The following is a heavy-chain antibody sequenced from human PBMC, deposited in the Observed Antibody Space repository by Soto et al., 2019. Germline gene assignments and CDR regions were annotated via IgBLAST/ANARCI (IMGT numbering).Heavy chain of an antibody. CDR3: AREGYCSSGSCALYSHDYFRMDV. Sequence: QVQLVQSGGEVKKPGASVKVSCQASGYTFPRYGISWVRQAPGQGLEWMGWISAYNGNTNYAQKLKGRVTMTTGTSTSTAYMELRSLTSDDTAVYYCAREGYCSSGSCALYSHDYFRMDVWGQGTTVTVSS. CDR2: ISAYNGNT. D-gene: IGHD2-15*01. V-gene: IGHV1-18*01. J-gene: IGHJ6*02. CDR1: GYTFPRYG.